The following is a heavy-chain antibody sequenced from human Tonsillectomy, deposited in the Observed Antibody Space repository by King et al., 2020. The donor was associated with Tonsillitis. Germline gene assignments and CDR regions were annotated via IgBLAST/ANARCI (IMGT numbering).Heavy chain of an antibody. J-gene: IGHJ4*02. D-gene: IGHD4-11*01. V-gene: IGHV3-20*01. CDR2: INWNGGST. CDR1: GFTFDDYG. CDR3: ARDLVRKDYSNYAGY. Sequence: VQLVESGGGVVRPGGSLRLSCAASGFTFDDYGMSWVRQAPGKGLEWVSGINWNGGSTGYADSVKGRFTISRDNAKNSLYLQMTSLRAEETALYHCARDLVRKDYSNYAGYWGQGTLVTVSS.